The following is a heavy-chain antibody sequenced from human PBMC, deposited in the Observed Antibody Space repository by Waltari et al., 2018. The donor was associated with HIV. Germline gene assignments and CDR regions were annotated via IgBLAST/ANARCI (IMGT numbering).Heavy chain of an antibody. D-gene: IGHD2-2*01. CDR2: IRSQRDGGTT. J-gene: IGHJ4*02. CDR1: GFTFGDYA. CDR3: AREICSATSCFLFDY. V-gene: IGHV3-49*04. Sequence: EVQLVESGGGLVQPGRSLRLSCTTSGFTFGDYALNWVGQAPGKGLEWVGCIRSQRDGGTTDYAAPVRGRFTISRDDSKRVAYLQMNSLKTEDTAVYFCAREICSATSCFLFDYWGQGTLLTVSS.